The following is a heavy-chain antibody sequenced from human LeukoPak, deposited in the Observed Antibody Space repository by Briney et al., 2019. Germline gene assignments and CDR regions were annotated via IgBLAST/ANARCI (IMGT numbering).Heavy chain of an antibody. D-gene: IGHD3-10*01. CDR2: INDSGGNT. CDR3: AKDRDGYGSGSYRLDY. CDR1: GFTFSSYA. J-gene: IGHJ4*02. Sequence: PGGSLRLSCAASGFTFSSYAMSWVRQAPGKGLEWVSLINDSGGNTYYADSVKGRFTISRDNSKNTLFLQMNSLRAEDTAVYYCAKDRDGYGSGSYRLDYWGQGTLVTVSS. V-gene: IGHV3-23*01.